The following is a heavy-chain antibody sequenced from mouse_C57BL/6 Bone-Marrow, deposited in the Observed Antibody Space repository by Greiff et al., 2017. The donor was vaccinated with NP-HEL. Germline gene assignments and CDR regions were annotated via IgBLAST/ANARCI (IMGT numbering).Heavy chain of an antibody. V-gene: IGHV1-19*01. CDR2: INPYNGGT. D-gene: IGHD2-2*01. CDR1: GYTFTDYY. CDR3: AREEGLWLRRGYYFDY. J-gene: IGHJ2*01. Sequence: VQLQQSGPVLVKPGASVKMSCKASGYTFTDYYMNWVKQSHGKSLEWIGVINPYNGGTSYNQKFKGKATLTVDKSSSTAYMELNSLTSEDSAVYYCAREEGLWLRRGYYFDYWGQGTTLTVSS.